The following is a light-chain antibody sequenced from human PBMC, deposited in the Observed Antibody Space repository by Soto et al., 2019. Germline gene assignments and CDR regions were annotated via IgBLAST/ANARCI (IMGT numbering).Light chain of an antibody. J-gene: IGKJ1*01. V-gene: IGKV3-20*01. CDR2: GAS. CDR3: QQYGSPGT. Sequence: DIVLTQSTGTLSLSPGERATLSCMSSQRLRNNYLAWYQQQPGQAPRILIYGASNRATGLPDRFSGGGSGTEFTLTISRLEPEDFAVYYCQQYGSPGTLCQGTKVDIK. CDR1: QRLRNNY.